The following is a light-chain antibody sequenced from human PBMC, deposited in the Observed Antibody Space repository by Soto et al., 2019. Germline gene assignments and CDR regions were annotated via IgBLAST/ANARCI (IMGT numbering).Light chain of an antibody. CDR2: GAS. J-gene: IGKJ1*01. CDR1: QSVSSSY. V-gene: IGKV3-20*01. Sequence: IVLTQSPGTLSLSPGERATLSCRASQSVSSSYLAWYQQKLGQAPRLLIYGASSRATGIPDRFSGSGSGTDFTLSISRLEPGDFAVYYCQQYVTSPPGTFGQGTKVEIK. CDR3: QQYVTSPPGT.